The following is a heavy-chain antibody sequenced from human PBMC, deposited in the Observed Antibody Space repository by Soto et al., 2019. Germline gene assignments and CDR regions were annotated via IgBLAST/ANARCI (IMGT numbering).Heavy chain of an antibody. CDR2: ISPYNGNT. CDR1: GYKFTTYG. V-gene: IGHV1-18*01. D-gene: IGHD3-9*01. Sequence: QVQLVQSGAEVKKPGASVKVSCKASGYKFTTYGVSWVRQAPGQGLEWMGWISPYNGNTNYAQTLQGRVSMTTDTATGTAYLEVRSLRSDDTAVYCCAREGGLRSYDWPPDYWGQGTLVTVSS. J-gene: IGHJ4*02. CDR3: AREGGLRSYDWPPDY.